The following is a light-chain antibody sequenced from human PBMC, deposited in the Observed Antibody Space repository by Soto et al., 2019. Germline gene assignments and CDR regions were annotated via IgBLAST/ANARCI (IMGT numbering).Light chain of an antibody. Sequence: QLVLTQSPSASASLGASVTLTCTLSSGHSSYAIAWHQQQPEKGPRYLVKLASDGRHTKGDAIPDRFSGSSSGAERYLTISSLQSEDEADYYCQTWGTGIHVVFGGGTKLTVL. CDR2: LASDGRH. CDR3: QTWGTGIHVV. V-gene: IGLV4-69*01. CDR1: SGHSSYA. J-gene: IGLJ2*01.